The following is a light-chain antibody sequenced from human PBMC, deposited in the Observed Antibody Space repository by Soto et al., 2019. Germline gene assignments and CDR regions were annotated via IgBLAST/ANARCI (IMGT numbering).Light chain of an antibody. Sequence: QSLLTQPASVSGSPGQSIAISCTGTTSVVGGYNYVSWYQQHPGKAPKLMIYDVTNRPSGVSDRFSGSKSGNTASLTISGLQAEDEGDYYCSSFTRSNTYVFGTGTKVTVL. CDR2: DVT. J-gene: IGLJ1*01. CDR1: TSVVGGYNY. V-gene: IGLV2-14*03. CDR3: SSFTRSNTYV.